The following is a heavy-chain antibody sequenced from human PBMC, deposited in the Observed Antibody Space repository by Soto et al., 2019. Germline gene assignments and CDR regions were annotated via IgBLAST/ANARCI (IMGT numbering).Heavy chain of an antibody. D-gene: IGHD3-10*01. J-gene: IGHJ5*02. CDR2: IGTAGDT. Sequence: GGSLRLSCAASGFTFSSYDMHWVRQATGKGLEWVSAIGTAGDTYYPGSVKGRFTISRENAKNSLYLQMNSLRAGDTAVYYCARGHGSGSYYNGDWFDPWGQGTLVTVSS. CDR1: GFTFSSYD. V-gene: IGHV3-13*04. CDR3: ARGHGSGSYYNGDWFDP.